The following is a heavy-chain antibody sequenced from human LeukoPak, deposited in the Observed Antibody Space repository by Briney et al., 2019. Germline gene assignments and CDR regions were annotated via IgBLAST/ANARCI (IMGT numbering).Heavy chain of an antibody. V-gene: IGHV3-15*01. CDR2: IKSKTNGGTT. J-gene: IGHJ4*02. Sequence: GGSLRLSCAASGFSFNDAWMSWVRRTPGKGLEWVGRIKSKTNGGTTDYAPPVKTRFTISRDDSKTTLYLQMDSLTTEDTAVYFCTYYYDSVGSPHFDYWGQGTLVTVSS. CDR1: GFSFNDAW. CDR3: TYYYDSVGSPHFDY. D-gene: IGHD3-22*01.